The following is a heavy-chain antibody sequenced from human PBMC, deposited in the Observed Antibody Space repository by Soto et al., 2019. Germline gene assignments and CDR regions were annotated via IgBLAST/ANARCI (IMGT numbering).Heavy chain of an antibody. CDR2: IHYSGNI. D-gene: IGHD6-13*01. CDR1: GGSITSHY. J-gene: IGHJ4*02. CDR3: ALYSTSSYPSQDY. V-gene: IGHV4-59*11. Sequence: SETLSLTCTVSGGSITSHYYNWIRQPPGKGLEWIGNIHYSGNINYNPSLKSRVAISVDTSKNQFSLKLSSVTAADTAVYYCALYSTSSYPSQDYWGQGALVTVSS.